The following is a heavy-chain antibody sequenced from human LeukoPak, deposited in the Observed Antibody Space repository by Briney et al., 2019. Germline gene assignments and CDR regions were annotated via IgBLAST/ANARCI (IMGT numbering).Heavy chain of an antibody. CDR3: AGQLQEGFDY. D-gene: IGHD2-2*01. V-gene: IGHV3-21*04. J-gene: IGHJ4*02. CDR1: GFTFSSYR. CDR2: ISTSSIYI. Sequence: AGGSLRLSCAASGFTFSSYRMNWVRQAPGKGLEWVSSISTSSIYIYYADSVKGRFTISRDNSKNSLYLQMNSLRAEDTAVYYCAGQLQEGFDYWGQGTLVTVSS.